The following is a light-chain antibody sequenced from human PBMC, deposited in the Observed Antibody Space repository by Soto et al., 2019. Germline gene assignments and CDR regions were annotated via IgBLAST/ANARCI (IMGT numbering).Light chain of an antibody. CDR1: QGISSW. V-gene: IGKV1-12*01. CDR2: AAS. CDR3: NKDQSLKLN. Sequence: IDITQSPSSVASSGGDRVTITCLSSQGISSWLAWYQQKPGKAPKLMIYAASSLQSGVPSRFSGSGSGKDLPLTIRSMQPEDFATYYRNKDQSLKLNFGGGTKVDIK. J-gene: IGKJ4*01.